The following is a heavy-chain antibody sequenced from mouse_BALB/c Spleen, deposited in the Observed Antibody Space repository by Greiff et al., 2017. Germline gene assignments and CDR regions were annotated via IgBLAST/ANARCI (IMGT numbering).Heavy chain of an antibody. D-gene: IGHD2-1*01. V-gene: IGHV14-3*02. CDR2: IDPANGNT. CDR1: GFNIKDTY. CDR3: ARDPYGILYFDY. J-gene: IGHJ2*01. Sequence: VQLQQSGAELVKPGASVKLSCTASGFNIKDTYMHWVKQRPEQGLEWIGRIDPANGNTKYDPKFQGKATITADTSSNTAYLQLSSLTSEDTAVYYCARDPYGILYFDYWGQGTTLTVSS.